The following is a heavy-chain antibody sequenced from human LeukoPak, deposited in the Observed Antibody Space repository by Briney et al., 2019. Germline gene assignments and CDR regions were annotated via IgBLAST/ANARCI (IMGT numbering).Heavy chain of an antibody. J-gene: IGHJ6*02. V-gene: IGHV1-2*06. CDR2: INPNSGGT. CDR1: GCTFTGYY. Sequence: ASVKVSCKASGCTFTGYYMHWVRQAPGQGLEWMGRINPNSGGTNYAQKFQGRVTMTRDTSISTAYMELSRLRSDDTAVYYCARVGAPYYYGMDVWGQGTTVTVSS. D-gene: IGHD3-16*01. CDR3: ARVGAPYYYGMDV.